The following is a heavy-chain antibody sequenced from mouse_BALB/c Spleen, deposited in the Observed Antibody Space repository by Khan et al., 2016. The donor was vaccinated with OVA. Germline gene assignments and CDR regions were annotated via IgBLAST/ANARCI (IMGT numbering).Heavy chain of an antibody. CDR2: IYLGGVFT. V-gene: IGHV1-63*02. D-gene: IGHD3-1*01. CDR1: ASTFTNYW. CDR3: ARRGAARATLDYVDF. Sequence: QVQLKQSGADLVRPGPSVKLSCKAAASTFTNYWFGWLNQRLGNGFEWFGGIYLGGVFTNYNENFKGKATLTGDTSSSTAYMQIISVTAEDSAVYYCARRGAARATLDYVDFWGKGTSRTVSS. J-gene: IGHJ2*03.